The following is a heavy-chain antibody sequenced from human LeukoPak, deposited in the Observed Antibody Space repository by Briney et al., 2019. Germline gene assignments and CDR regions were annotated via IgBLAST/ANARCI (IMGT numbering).Heavy chain of an antibody. J-gene: IGHJ5*02. CDR1: GGSFSGYY. CDR2: INHSGST. Sequence: SETLSLTCAVYGGSFSGYYWSWIRQPPGKGLEWIGEINHSGSTNYNPSLKSRVTISVDTSKNQFSLKLSSVTAADTAVYYCVARMLYPRTKSWFDPWGQGTLATVSS. CDR3: VARMLYPRTKSWFDP. V-gene: IGHV4-34*01. D-gene: IGHD2-8*01.